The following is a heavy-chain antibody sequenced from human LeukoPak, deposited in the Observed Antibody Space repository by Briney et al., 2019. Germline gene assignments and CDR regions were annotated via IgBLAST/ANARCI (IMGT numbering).Heavy chain of an antibody. D-gene: IGHD3-10*01. Sequence: GGSLRLSCAASGFTFSDYWMSWVRQAPGRGLEWLAYINKIESTIYYADSVKGRFTISRDNAKNSLYLQMSSLRAEDTAVYYCARDGILWFGELHGAFDIWGQGTMVTVSS. CDR1: GFTFSDYW. CDR2: INKIESTI. V-gene: IGHV3-11*01. CDR3: ARDGILWFGELHGAFDI. J-gene: IGHJ3*02.